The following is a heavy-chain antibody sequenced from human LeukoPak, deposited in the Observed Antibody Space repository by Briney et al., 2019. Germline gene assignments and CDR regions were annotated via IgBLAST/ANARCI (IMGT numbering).Heavy chain of an antibody. CDR1: GGTFSIYA. Sequence: SVTVSCKASGGTFSIYAISWVRQAPGQGLEWMGGIIPIFGTANYAQKFQGRVTITTDESTSTAYMELSSLRSEDTAVYYCARQRPITMVRGKGWFDPWGQGTLVTVSS. V-gene: IGHV1-69*05. J-gene: IGHJ5*02. CDR3: ARQRPITMVRGKGWFDP. D-gene: IGHD3-10*01. CDR2: IIPIFGTA.